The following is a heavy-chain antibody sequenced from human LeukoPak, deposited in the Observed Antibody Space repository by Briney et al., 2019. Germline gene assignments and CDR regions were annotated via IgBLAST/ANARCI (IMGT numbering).Heavy chain of an antibody. CDR3: ARDSSGWYRSDAFDI. Sequence: ASVKVSCKASGYTFTSYYMHWVRQAPGQGLEWMGWISAYNGNTNYAQKLQGRVTMTTDTSTSTAYMELRSLRSDDTAVYYCARDSSGWYRSDAFDIWGQGTMVTVSS. CDR1: GYTFTSYY. V-gene: IGHV1-18*04. CDR2: ISAYNGNT. J-gene: IGHJ3*02. D-gene: IGHD6-19*01.